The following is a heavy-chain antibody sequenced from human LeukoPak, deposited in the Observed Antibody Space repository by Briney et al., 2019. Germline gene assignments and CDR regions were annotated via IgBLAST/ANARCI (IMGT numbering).Heavy chain of an antibody. V-gene: IGHV4-59*08. Sequence: SETLPLTCSVSGGSVSSYYWSWIRQSPGKGLEWIGYIHNSGRTNYNPSLKSRVTGFVDTSKNQVSLRLSPVTAADTAVYYCARHGTISSESYFDYWGQGALVTVSS. CDR1: GGSVSSYY. CDR3: ARHGTISSESYFDY. J-gene: IGHJ4*02. CDR2: IHNSGRT. D-gene: IGHD1-14*01.